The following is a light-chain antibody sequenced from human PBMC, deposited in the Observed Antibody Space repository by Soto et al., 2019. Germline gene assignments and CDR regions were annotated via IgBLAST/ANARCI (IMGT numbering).Light chain of an antibody. CDR2: LNRDANH. V-gene: IGLV4-69*01. Sequence: QSVLTQSPSASASLGESVKLTCTLSSGHSNYDIAWHQQQPEQGHRHLMKLNRDANHSKGDGLRNRFSGSSTGAARYLSISRLQSEDDSYYYCHTWGTGIVIFGGGTKLTVL. J-gene: IGLJ2*01. CDR3: HTWGTGIVI. CDR1: SGHSNYD.